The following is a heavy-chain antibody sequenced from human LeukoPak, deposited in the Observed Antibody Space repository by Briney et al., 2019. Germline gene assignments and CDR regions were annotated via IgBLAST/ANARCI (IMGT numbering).Heavy chain of an antibody. Sequence: ASVKVSCKASGGTFSSYAISWVRQAPGQGLEWMGGIIPIFGTANYAQKFQGRVTITADKSTSTAYMELSSLRSEDTAVYYCASYPLNYYDSSGYLGADDAFDIWGQGTMVTVSS. CDR2: IIPIFGTA. V-gene: IGHV1-69*06. CDR1: GGTFSSYA. J-gene: IGHJ3*02. CDR3: ASYPLNYYDSSGYLGADDAFDI. D-gene: IGHD3-22*01.